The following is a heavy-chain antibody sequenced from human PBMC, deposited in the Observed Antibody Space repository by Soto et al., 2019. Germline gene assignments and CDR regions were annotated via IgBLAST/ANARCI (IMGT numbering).Heavy chain of an antibody. CDR1: GGSISSYY. J-gene: IGHJ4*02. Sequence: SSETLSLTCTVSGGSISSYYWSWIRQPPGKGLEWVGYIYYSGSTNYNPSLKSRVTISVDTSKNQFSLKLSSVTAADTAVYYCARDYGGNSDYWGQGTLVTVS. CDR3: ARDYGGNSDY. D-gene: IGHD4-17*01. V-gene: IGHV4-59*12. CDR2: IYYSGST.